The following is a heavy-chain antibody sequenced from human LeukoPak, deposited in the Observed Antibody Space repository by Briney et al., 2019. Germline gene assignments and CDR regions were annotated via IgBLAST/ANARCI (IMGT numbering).Heavy chain of an antibody. J-gene: IGHJ4*02. CDR2: IYYSGST. CDR1: GGSISSYY. CDR3: ARDVNPFDY. V-gene: IGHV4-59*01. Sequence: PSETLTLTCTASGGSISSYYWSWIRQPPGKGLEWIGYIYYSGSTNYYPSRKSRVTISVDTSKNQFSLKLSSVTAADTAVDYCARDVNPFDYWGQGTLVTVSS.